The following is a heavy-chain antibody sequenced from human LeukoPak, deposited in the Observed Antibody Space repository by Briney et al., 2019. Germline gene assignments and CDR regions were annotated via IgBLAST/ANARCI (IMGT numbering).Heavy chain of an antibody. CDR2: IYYSGST. CDR3: ARVDSSNWYEYRGYFDY. J-gene: IGHJ4*02. Sequence: SETLSLTCTVSGGSISSYYWSWIRQPPGKGLGWIGYIYYSGSTNYNPSLKSRVTISVDTSKNQFSLKLSSVTAADTAVYYCARVDSSNWYEYRGYFDYWGQGTLVTVSS. CDR1: GGSISSYY. D-gene: IGHD6-13*01. V-gene: IGHV4-59*01.